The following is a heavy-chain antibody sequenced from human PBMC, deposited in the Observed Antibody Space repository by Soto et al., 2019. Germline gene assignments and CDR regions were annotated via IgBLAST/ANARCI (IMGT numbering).Heavy chain of an antibody. Sequence: QVQLQESGPGLVKPSETLSLTCTVSGGSISSYYWSWIRQPPGKGLEWIGYIYYSGSTNYNPSLKSRVTISVDTSKNQFSLKLSSVTAADTGVYYCARGDYVPYNWFDPWGQGTLVTVSS. D-gene: IGHD4-17*01. CDR1: GGSISSYY. CDR2: IYYSGST. V-gene: IGHV4-59*01. J-gene: IGHJ5*02. CDR3: ARGDYVPYNWFDP.